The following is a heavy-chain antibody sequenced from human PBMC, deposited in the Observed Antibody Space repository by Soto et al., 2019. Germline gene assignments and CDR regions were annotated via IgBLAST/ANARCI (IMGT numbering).Heavy chain of an antibody. Sequence: EVQLVESGGDLVQPGQSLRLSCAASGFSFSSYSMNWVRQAPGKGLEWISYLSSSKTYIWYADSVKGRFTISRDNAKNSLSLQMNSLRDEDTAVYYCVRDSGWAFDNWGLGTMVTVSS. J-gene: IGHJ3*02. CDR3: VRDSGWAFDN. D-gene: IGHD6-19*01. CDR1: GFSFSSYS. CDR2: LSSSKTYI. V-gene: IGHV3-48*02.